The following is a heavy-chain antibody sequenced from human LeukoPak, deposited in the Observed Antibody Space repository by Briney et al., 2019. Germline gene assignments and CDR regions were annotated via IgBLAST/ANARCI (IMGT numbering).Heavy chain of an antibody. CDR1: GYTLTELS. CDR3: ATGYCSGGSCYEGAFDI. D-gene: IGHD2-15*01. J-gene: IGHJ3*02. CDR2: FDPEDGEI. Sequence: ASVKVSCKVSGYTLTELSMHWVRQAPGKGLEWMGGFDPEDGEIIYAQKFQGRVTMTEDTSTDTAYMELSSLRSEDTAVYYCATGYCSGGSCYEGAFDIWGQGTMVTVSS. V-gene: IGHV1-24*01.